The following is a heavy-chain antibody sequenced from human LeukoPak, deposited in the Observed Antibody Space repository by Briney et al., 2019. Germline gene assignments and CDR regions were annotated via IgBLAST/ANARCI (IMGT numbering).Heavy chain of an antibody. CDR3: ATPGDSGGDWFDP. V-gene: IGHV1-8*01. CDR1: GYTFTSYD. J-gene: IGHJ5*02. Sequence: ASVKVSCKASGYTFTSYDINWVRQATGQGLEWMGWMNPNSGNTGYAQKFQGRVTMTEDTSTDTAYMELSSLRSEDTAVYYCATPGDSGGDWFDPWGQGTLVTVSS. D-gene: IGHD3-16*01. CDR2: MNPNSGNT.